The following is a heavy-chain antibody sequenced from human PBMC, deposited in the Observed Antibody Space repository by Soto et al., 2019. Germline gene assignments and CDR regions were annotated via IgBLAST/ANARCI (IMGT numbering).Heavy chain of an antibody. Sequence: RGESLKISCKGSGYRFADYWIAWVRQMPGKGLEWMGVIFPGDSDTRYNPSFEGQVTFSADKSISAAYLQWTSLRASDSAIYYCARNLAYCGGDCHGLDFWGQGTLVTVSS. J-gene: IGHJ4*02. CDR1: GYRFADYW. V-gene: IGHV5-51*01. D-gene: IGHD2-21*02. CDR2: IFPGDSDT. CDR3: ARNLAYCGGDCHGLDF.